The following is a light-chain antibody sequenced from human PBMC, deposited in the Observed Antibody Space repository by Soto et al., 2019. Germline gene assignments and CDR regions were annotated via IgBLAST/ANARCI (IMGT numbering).Light chain of an antibody. Sequence: SVLTQPPSASGTPGQRVTISCSGSNSNLGSNTVNWYQHLPGTAPELLIYNNDQRPSGVPDRFSGSKSGTSASLAISGLQSDDESDFYCAAWDDSLNGWVFGGGTKLTVL. CDR2: NND. CDR3: AAWDDSLNGWV. V-gene: IGLV1-44*01. J-gene: IGLJ3*02. CDR1: NSNLGSNT.